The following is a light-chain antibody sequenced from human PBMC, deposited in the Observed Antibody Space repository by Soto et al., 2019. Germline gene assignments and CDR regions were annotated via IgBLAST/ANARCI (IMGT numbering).Light chain of an antibody. V-gene: IGKV1-5*03. CDR3: QQYYTMYT. Sequence: DIQMTQSSSTLSASVVDRVTITCRASQRIDNWLAWYQEKPGKAPKLLIYKTSTLASGVPSRFSGSASGTEFTLTISSLQPDDFATYYCQQYYTMYTFGRGTRLEI. CDR1: QRIDNW. J-gene: IGKJ2*01. CDR2: KTS.